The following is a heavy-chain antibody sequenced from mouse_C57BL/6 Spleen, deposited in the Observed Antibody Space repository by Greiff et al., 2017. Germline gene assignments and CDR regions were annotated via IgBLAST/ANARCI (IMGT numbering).Heavy chain of an antibody. V-gene: IGHV5-17*01. J-gene: IGHJ1*03. CDR2: ISSGSSTI. Sequence: EVKLMESGGGLVKPGGSLKLSCAASGFTFSDYGMHWVRQAPEQGLEWVAYISSGSSTIYYADTVKGRFTISRDNAKNTLFLQMTSLRSEDTAMYYCAREKYFDVWGTGTTVTVSS. CDR1: GFTFSDYG. CDR3: AREKYFDV.